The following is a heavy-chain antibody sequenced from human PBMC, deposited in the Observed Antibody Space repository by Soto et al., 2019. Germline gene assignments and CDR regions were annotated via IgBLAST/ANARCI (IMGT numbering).Heavy chain of an antibody. J-gene: IGHJ4*02. Sequence: SETLSLTCTVSGGSISSYYWSWIRQPPGKGLEWIGYIYYSGSTNYNPSLKSRVTISVDTSKNQFSLKLSSVTAADTAVYYCARTYGDYQYYFDYWGQGTLVTVSS. V-gene: IGHV4-59*08. D-gene: IGHD4-17*01. CDR3: ARTYGDYQYYFDY. CDR2: IYYSGST. CDR1: GGSISSYY.